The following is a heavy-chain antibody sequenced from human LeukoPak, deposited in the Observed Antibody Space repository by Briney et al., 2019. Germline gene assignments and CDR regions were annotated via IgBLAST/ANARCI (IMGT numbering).Heavy chain of an antibody. J-gene: IGHJ4*02. V-gene: IGHV1-2*02. CDR1: GYTFTGYY. CDR3: ARARVLRFLECPGPD. D-gene: IGHD3-3*01. CDR2: INPNSGGT. Sequence: ASVKVSCKAPGYTFTGYYMHWVRQAPGQGLEWMGWINPNSGGTNYAQKFQGRVTMTRDTSISTAYMELSRLRSDDTAVYYCARARVLRFLECPGPDGGQGTLVTDSS.